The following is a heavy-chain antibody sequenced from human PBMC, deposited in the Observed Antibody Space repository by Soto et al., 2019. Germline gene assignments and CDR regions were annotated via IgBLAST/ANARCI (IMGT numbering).Heavy chain of an antibody. V-gene: IGHV1-18*01. CDR3: ARDSSSWYRDVDY. J-gene: IGHJ4*02. CDR2: ISGYNGNT. D-gene: IGHD6-13*01. CDR1: GYTFTSYG. Sequence: ASVKVSCKASGYTFTSYGISWVRQAPGQGLEWMGWISGYNGNTKYAQKVQARVTMTTDTSTSTAYMELRSLRFDDTAVYYCARDSSSWYRDVDYWGQGTPVNGSS.